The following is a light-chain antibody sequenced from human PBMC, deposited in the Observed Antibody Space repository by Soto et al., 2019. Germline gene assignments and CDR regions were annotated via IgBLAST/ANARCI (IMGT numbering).Light chain of an antibody. Sequence: DIQMTQSPSTLSASVGDRVTISCRASQGISSWLAWYQQKPGKAPKLLIYKASSLESGVPSRFSGSGSGTEFTLTISSLQPDDFATYYCQQYSSYSTFGQGTKLEIK. J-gene: IGKJ2*01. V-gene: IGKV1-5*03. CDR1: QGISSW. CDR2: KAS. CDR3: QQYSSYST.